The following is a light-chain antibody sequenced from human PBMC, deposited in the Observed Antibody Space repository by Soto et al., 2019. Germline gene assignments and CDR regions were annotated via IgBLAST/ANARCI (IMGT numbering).Light chain of an antibody. V-gene: IGKV1-5*01. CDR2: DVS. J-gene: IGKJ1*01. Sequence: DIQMTQSPSTVSASVGDRITITCRASQSINTWLAWYRQRPGEAPQLLIYDVSTLAMGVPSRFSGSGSGTDFTLSISRLQPDDFATFYCQQYQTHSRTFGQGTKVEVK. CDR1: QSINTW. CDR3: QQYQTHSRT.